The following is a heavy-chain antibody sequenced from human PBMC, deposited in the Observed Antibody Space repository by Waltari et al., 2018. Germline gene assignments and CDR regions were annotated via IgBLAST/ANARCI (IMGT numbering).Heavy chain of an antibody. D-gene: IGHD4-4*01. V-gene: IGHV1-18*01. CDR1: GYTFTSYG. J-gene: IGHJ6*02. Sequence: QVQLVQSGAEVKKPGASVKVSCKASGYTFTSYGISWVRQAPGQGLEWMGWISAYNGNTNDAQKPQGRGTMTTDTSTSTAYMELRSLRSDDTAVYYCVRNTYDYSNYVDGMDVWGQGTTVTVSS. CDR3: VRNTYDYSNYVDGMDV. CDR2: ISAYNGNT.